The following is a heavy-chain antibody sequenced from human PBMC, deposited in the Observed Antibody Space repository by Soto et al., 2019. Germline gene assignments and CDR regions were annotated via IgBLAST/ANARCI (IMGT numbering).Heavy chain of an antibody. CDR1: GFTFSSYA. Sequence: GGSLRLSCAASGFTFSSYAMSWVRQAPGKGLEWVSAISGSGGSTYYADSVKGRFTISRDNSKNTLYLQMNSLRAXDXXXXXCATVAXXGTMVRGVIKPLYYFDYWGQGTLVTVSS. V-gene: IGHV3-23*01. CDR2: ISGSGGST. J-gene: IGHJ4*02. CDR3: ATVAXXGTMVRGVIKPLYYFDY. D-gene: IGHD3-10*01.